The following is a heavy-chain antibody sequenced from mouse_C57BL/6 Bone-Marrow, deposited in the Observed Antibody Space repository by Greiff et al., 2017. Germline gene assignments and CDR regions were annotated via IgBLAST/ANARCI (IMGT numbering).Heavy chain of an antibody. V-gene: IGHV1-55*01. D-gene: IGHD2-5*01. J-gene: IGHJ1*03. Sequence: VQLQQPGAELVKPGASVKMSCKASGYTFTSYWITWVKQRPGHGLEWIGEIYPGSGSTYYNEKFKSKATLTVDTSSSTAYMQLSSLTSEDSAVYYCARPYSSNYCYFDVWGTGTTVTVSS. CDR1: GYTFTSYW. CDR3: ARPYSSNYCYFDV. CDR2: IYPGSGST.